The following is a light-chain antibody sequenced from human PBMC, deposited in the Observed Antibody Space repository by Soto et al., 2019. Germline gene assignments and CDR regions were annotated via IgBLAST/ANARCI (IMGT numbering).Light chain of an antibody. CDR3: QQYNSYPLT. J-gene: IGKJ4*01. V-gene: IGKV1-5*03. CDR1: QSISSW. Sequence: DIQVTQSPSTLSASVGDRVTITCRASQSISSWLAWYQQKPGTAPKLLIYKASSVQSGVPLKFSGCGSGTEFTLTINNLQPDDFATYYCQQYNSYPLTFGGGTKVEIK. CDR2: KAS.